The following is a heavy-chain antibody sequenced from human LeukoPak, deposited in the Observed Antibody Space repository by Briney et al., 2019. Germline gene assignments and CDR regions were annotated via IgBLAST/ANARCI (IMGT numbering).Heavy chain of an antibody. V-gene: IGHV3-21*01. CDR2: ISSSSSYI. D-gene: IGHD6-19*01. J-gene: IGHJ4*02. CDR1: GFTFSSYS. CDR3: ARDPAAVAGTWGFDY. Sequence: GGSLRLSCAASGFTFSSYSMNWVRQAPGKGLEWVSSISSSSSYIYYADSVKGRFTISRDNAKNSLYLQMNSLRAEDTAVYYCARDPAAVAGTWGFDYWGQGTLVTVS.